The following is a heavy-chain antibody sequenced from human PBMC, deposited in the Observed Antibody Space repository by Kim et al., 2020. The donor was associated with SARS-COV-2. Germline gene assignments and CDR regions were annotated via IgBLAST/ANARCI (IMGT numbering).Heavy chain of an antibody. D-gene: IGHD6-13*01. CDR2: IIPIFGIA. J-gene: IGHJ5*02. V-gene: IGHV1-69*04. CDR1: GGTFSSYA. Sequence: SVKVSCKASGGTFSSYAISWVRQAPGQGLEWMGRIIPIFGIANYAQKFQGRVTITADKSTSTAYMELSSLRSEDTAVYYCAREFGYSSSWYEGDWFDPWGQGTLVTVSS. CDR3: AREFGYSSSWYEGDWFDP.